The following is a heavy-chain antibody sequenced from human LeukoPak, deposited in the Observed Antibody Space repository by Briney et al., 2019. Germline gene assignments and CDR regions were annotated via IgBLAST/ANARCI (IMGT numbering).Heavy chain of an antibody. D-gene: IGHD6-19*01. V-gene: IGHV3-23*01. CDR3: AKGGTSLYSSGSY. CDR2: ISGSGGST. CDR1: GFTFSSYP. J-gene: IGHJ4*02. Sequence: PGGSLRLSCAASGFTFSSYPMSWVRQAPGKGLEWVSAISGSGGSTYYADSVKGRFTISRDNSKNTLYLQMNSLRAEDTAVYYCAKGGTSLYSSGSYWGQGTLVTVSS.